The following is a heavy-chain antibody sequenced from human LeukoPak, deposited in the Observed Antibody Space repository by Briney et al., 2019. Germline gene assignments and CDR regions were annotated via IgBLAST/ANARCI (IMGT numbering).Heavy chain of an antibody. CDR2: IWYDGSNK. V-gene: IGHV3-33*01. J-gene: IGHJ6*03. CDR1: GFTFSSYG. CDR3: ASLGYNEANSVSYYYMDV. Sequence: PGRSLRLSCAASGFTFSSYGMHWVRRAPGKGLEWVAVIWYDGSNKYYADSVKGRFTISRDNSKNTLYLQMNSLRTEDTAVYYCASLGYNEANSVSYYYMDVWGKGTTVTVSS. D-gene: IGHD5-24*01.